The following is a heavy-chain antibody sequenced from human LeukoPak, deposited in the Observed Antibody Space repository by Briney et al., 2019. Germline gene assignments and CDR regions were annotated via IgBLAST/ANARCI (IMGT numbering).Heavy chain of an antibody. J-gene: IGHJ4*02. V-gene: IGHV1-18*01. CDR2: ISAYNGNT. CDR3: ARQYCSGGSCYFNYIDY. Sequence: ASVKVSCKASGYTFTSYGISWVRQAPGQGLEWMGWISAYNGNTNYAQKLQGRVTMTTDTSTSTAYMELRSLRSDDTAVYYCARQYCSGGSCYFNYIDYWGQGTLVTVSS. CDR1: GYTFTSYG. D-gene: IGHD2-15*01.